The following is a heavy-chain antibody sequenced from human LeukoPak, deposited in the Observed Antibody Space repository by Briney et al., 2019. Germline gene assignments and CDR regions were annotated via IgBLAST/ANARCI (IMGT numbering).Heavy chain of an antibody. J-gene: IGHJ4*02. CDR1: GFTFSDYE. V-gene: IGHV3-48*03. CDR3: ARDGYCSSTNCYGGY. Sequence: PGGSLRLSCAASGFTFSDYEMNWVRQAPGKGLEWVSYISSSGSTIYCADSVKGRFTISRDNAKNSLYLQMSSLRAEDTAVYYCARDGYCSSTNCYGGYWGQGSLVTVSS. CDR2: ISSSGSTI. D-gene: IGHD2-2*01.